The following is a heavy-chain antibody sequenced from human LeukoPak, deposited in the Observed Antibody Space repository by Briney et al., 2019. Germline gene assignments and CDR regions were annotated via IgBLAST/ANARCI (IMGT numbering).Heavy chain of an antibody. V-gene: IGHV3-7*01. J-gene: IGHJ4*02. Sequence: PSETLSLTCTVSGDSISSSSYYWGWIRQPPGKGLEWVANINLNGRDKNYVDSVKGRFTISRDNAKNSLYMQMNSLRVEDTAVYYCAREPRSYYDSSGYFDYWGQGTLVTVSS. CDR3: AREPRSYYDSSGYFDY. D-gene: IGHD3-22*01. CDR2: INLNGRDK. CDR1: GDSISSSSYY.